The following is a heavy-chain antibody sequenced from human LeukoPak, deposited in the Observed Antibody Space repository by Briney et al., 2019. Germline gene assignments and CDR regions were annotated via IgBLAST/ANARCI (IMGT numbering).Heavy chain of an antibody. CDR1: GFTFSTYW. Sequence: QPGGSLRLSCAASGFTFSTYWMHWARQAPGKGLEWVSRINSDGTTTNYADSVKGRFTISRDNAKNTLYLQMNTLRVEDTAVYYCARAGWYRWDYWGQGTLVTVSS. CDR3: ARAGWYRWDY. CDR2: INSDGTTT. V-gene: IGHV3-74*01. D-gene: IGHD6-19*01. J-gene: IGHJ4*02.